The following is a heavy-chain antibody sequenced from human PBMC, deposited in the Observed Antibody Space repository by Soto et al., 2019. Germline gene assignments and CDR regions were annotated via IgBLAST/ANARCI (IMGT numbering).Heavy chain of an antibody. CDR1: GDTFASLG. D-gene: IGHD3-10*01. CDR3: ARDQESITDRILQY. V-gene: IGHV1-18*01. J-gene: IGHJ4*02. Sequence: ASVKVSFKASGDTFASLGFGWVRHAPGQGLEWLGWISAYNGNTHYAQKVRDRVTLTTDTSTNTAYMELRSLTSDDTAVYYCARDQESITDRILQYWGQGTRVTVSS. CDR2: ISAYNGNT.